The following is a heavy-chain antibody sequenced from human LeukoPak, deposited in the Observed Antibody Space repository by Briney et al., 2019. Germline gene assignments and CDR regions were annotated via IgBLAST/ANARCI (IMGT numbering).Heavy chain of an antibody. V-gene: IGHV4-59*08. Sequence: SETLSLTCNVSSGSISSYYWSWIRQPPGKGLEWIGYIYYSGRTNYNPSLKSRVTISVDTSENQFSLKLSSVTAADTAVYYCARLSHSGYEFDYWGQGTLVTVSS. CDR1: SGSISSYY. CDR2: IYYSGRT. CDR3: ARLSHSGYEFDY. D-gene: IGHD5-12*01. J-gene: IGHJ4*02.